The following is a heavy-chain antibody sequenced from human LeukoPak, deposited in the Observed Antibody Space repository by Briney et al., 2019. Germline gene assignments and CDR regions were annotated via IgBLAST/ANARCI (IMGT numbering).Heavy chain of an antibody. CDR1: GFTFSSYE. CDR2: ISSGGSTI. J-gene: IGHJ4*02. D-gene: IGHD6-19*01. V-gene: IGHV3-48*03. Sequence: PGGSLRLSCAASGFTFSSYEMNWVRQAPGKGLEWVSYISSGGSTIYYADSVKGRFTISRDNAKNSLYLQMNSLRAVDTAVYYCARGRYGSGFDYWGQGTLVTVSS. CDR3: ARGRYGSGFDY.